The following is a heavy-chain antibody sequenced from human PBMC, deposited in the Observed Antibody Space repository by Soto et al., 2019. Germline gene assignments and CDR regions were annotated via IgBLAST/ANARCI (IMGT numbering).Heavy chain of an antibody. CDR3: ASKGPNHYDSSGYYSS. D-gene: IGHD3-22*01. J-gene: IGHJ4*02. CDR1: GGSISSGGYY. V-gene: IGHV4-31*03. CDR2: IYYSGST. Sequence: QVQLQESGPGLVKPSQTLSLTCTVSGGSISSGGYYWSWIRQHPGEGLEWIGYIYYSGSTHYNPSLKSRVTISVDTSKNQFSLKLSSVTAADTAVYYCASKGPNHYDSSGYYSSWGQGTLVTVSS.